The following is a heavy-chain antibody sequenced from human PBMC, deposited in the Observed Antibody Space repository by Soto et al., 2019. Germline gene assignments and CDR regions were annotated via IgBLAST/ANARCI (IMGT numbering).Heavy chain of an antibody. Sequence: SXTLSLTCAISGDXVSSNSAAWNWIRQSPSRGLEWLGRKYYGSNWFNNYALSVKSRVTINPETSKNQFSLQLNSVTPEDTAVYYCARGDQGFDYWGQGTLGTVSS. CDR2: KYYGSNWFN. CDR1: GDXVSSNSAA. CDR3: ARGDQGFDY. V-gene: IGHV6-1*01. J-gene: IGHJ4*02. D-gene: IGHD3-16*01.